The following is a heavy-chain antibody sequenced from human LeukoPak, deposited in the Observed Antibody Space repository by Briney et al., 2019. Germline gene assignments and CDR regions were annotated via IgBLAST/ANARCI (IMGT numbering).Heavy chain of an antibody. CDR3: ARGPRWTRQSGGLGY. Sequence: GASVKVPCKASGYTFTGYYMHWVRQAPGQGLEWMVWMNPNSGNTGYAQKFQGRVTMTRNTSISTAYMELSSLRSEDTAVYYCARGPRWTRQSGGLGYWGQGTLVTVSS. D-gene: IGHD2-15*01. CDR1: GYTFTGYY. J-gene: IGHJ4*02. V-gene: IGHV1-8*02. CDR2: MNPNSGNT.